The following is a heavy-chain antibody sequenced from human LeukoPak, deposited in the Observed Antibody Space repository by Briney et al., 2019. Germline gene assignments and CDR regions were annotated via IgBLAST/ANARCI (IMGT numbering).Heavy chain of an antibody. V-gene: IGHV5-51*01. D-gene: IGHD6-13*01. CDR2: IYPGDSRI. CDR1: GYSFTSYW. CDR3: ACRDLTSTWSFP. Sequence: GESLKISCQGFGYSFTSYWIGWVRQMPGKGMEWMGVIYPGDSRIRYNPSFQGQVTISVDKSISTAYLQWVSLGASDSAMYYCACRDLTSTWSFPWGQGTLVTVSS. J-gene: IGHJ5*02.